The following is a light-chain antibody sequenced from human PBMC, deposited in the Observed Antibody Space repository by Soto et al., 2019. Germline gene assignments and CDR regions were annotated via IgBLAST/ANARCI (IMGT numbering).Light chain of an antibody. CDR3: QQYNSYLYT. Sequence: DIQMTQSPSTLSASVGDRVTITCRASQSISSWWAWYQQKPGKAPKLLIYDASSLGSGVPSRFSGSGSGPEVTLTISSLQPDDFATYYCQQYNSYLYTFGQGPKLEIK. V-gene: IGKV1-5*01. CDR1: QSISSW. J-gene: IGKJ2*01. CDR2: DAS.